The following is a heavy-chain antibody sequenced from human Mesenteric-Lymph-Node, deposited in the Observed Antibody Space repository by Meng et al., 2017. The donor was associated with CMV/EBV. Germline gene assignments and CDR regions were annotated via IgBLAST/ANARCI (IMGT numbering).Heavy chain of an antibody. CDR1: GYSISSGYY. D-gene: IGHD2-21*01. V-gene: IGHV4-38-2*02. CDR2: VYQSGST. J-gene: IGHJ3*02. Sequence: SETLSLSCSVSGYSISSGYYWGWIRQPPGKGLEWIGSVYQSGSTYYNPSLKSRVTISVDTSKNQFSLKLSSVTAADTAVYYCAREPLTYCGGDCYPGAFDIWGQGTMVTVSS. CDR3: AREPLTYCGGDCYPGAFDI.